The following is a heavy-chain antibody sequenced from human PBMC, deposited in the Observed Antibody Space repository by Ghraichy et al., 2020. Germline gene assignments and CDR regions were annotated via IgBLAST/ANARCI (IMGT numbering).Heavy chain of an antibody. D-gene: IGHD3-3*01. J-gene: IGHJ4*02. CDR1: EITFSNYA. V-gene: IGHV3-23*01. CDR3: AKLLLWSDYYTADH. Sequence: GESLNISCTASEITFSNYAMIWGRQAPGKGLEWVSAITASGGGTYYVDSVQGRFTISRDNSKNTLYLQMRSLTDEDTAVYYCAKLLLWSDYYTADHWGQGTLVTVSS. CDR2: ITASGGGT.